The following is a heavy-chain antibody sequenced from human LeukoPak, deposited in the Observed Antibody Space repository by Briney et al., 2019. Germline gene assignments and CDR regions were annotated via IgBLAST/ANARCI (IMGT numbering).Heavy chain of an antibody. Sequence: SETLSLTCTVSGGSISSSSYYWGWIRQPPGKGLEWIGSIYYSGSTYYNPSLKSRVTISVDTSKNQFSLKLSSVTAADTAVYYCARSRGYSYGAQFDYWGQGTLVTVSS. CDR1: GGSISSSSYY. CDR3: ARSRGYSYGAQFDY. D-gene: IGHD5-18*01. V-gene: IGHV4-39*07. CDR2: IYYSGST. J-gene: IGHJ4*02.